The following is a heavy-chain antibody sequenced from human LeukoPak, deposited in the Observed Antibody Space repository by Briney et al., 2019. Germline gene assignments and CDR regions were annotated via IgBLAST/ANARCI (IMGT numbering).Heavy chain of an antibody. CDR3: AALSGGNDAFDI. Sequence: ASVEVSCKASGYTFTGYYMHWVRQAPGQGLEWMGWINPNSGGTNYAQKFQGRVTMTRDTSISTAYMELSRLRSDDTAVYYCAALSGGNDAFDIWGQGTMVTVSS. J-gene: IGHJ3*02. D-gene: IGHD4-23*01. CDR2: INPNSGGT. V-gene: IGHV1-2*02. CDR1: GYTFTGYY.